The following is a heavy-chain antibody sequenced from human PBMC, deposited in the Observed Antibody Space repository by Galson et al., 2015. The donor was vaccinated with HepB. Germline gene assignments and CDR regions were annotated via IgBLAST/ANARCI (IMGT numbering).Heavy chain of an antibody. CDR1: GFTFSSYA. CDR2: LSSQGVST. J-gene: IGHJ3*02. Sequence: SLRLSCAASGFTFSSYAIDWVRQAPGKGLEYVSGLSSQGVSTYYANSVKGRFTISRDNSKNTVYLQMGSLRAEDMAVYYFSRDRSGSGWYRGAFDIWGQGTVVTVSS. CDR3: SRDRSGSGWYRGAFDI. D-gene: IGHD6-19*01. V-gene: IGHV3-64*01.